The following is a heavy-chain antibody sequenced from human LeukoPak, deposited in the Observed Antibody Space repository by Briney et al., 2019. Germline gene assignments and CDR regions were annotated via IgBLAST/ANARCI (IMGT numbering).Heavy chain of an antibody. V-gene: IGHV4-59*01. Sequence: SSETLSLTCTVSGGSISRYYWSWIRQPPGKGLEWMGYIYYSGSTNYNPSLKSRLTISVDTSKNQFSLKLSSVTAADTAVYYCARRIAAFNYGMDVWGQGTTVTVSS. D-gene: IGHD6-6*01. CDR3: ARRIAAFNYGMDV. CDR1: GGSISRYY. J-gene: IGHJ6*02. CDR2: IYYSGST.